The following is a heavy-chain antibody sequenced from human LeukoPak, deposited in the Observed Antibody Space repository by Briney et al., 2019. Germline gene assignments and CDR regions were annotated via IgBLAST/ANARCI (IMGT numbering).Heavy chain of an antibody. CDR2: ISSSGSTI. D-gene: IGHD3-22*01. CDR1: GFTFSDYY. CDR3: ASEGYYDSSGYYGY. J-gene: IGHJ4*02. Sequence: GGSLRLSCAASGFTFSDYYMSWIRQAPGKGLEWVSYISSSGSTIYYADSVKGRFTISRDNAKNSLYLRMNSLRAEDTAVYYCASEGYYDSSGYYGYWGQGTLVTVSS. V-gene: IGHV3-11*01.